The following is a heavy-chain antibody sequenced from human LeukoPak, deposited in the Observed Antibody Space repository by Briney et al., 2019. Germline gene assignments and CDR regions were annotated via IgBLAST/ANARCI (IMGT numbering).Heavy chain of an antibody. CDR1: GYTFSRHD. D-gene: IGHD3-10*01. CDR3: ARGIYGSGSFPDY. J-gene: IGHJ4*02. V-gene: IGHV1-8*01. Sequence: GASVKVSCKASGYTFSRHDINWVRQATGQGLEWMGWMNPNSGNTGYAQRFQARVTMTRNTSISTAYMELSSLRSEDTAVYYCARGIYGSGSFPDYWGQGTLVTVSS. CDR2: MNPNSGNT.